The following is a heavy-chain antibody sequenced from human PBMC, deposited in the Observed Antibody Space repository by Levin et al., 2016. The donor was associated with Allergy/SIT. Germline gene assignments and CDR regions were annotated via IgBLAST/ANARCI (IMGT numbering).Heavy chain of an antibody. CDR3: ARRPPEWYGGGWFDP. V-gene: IGHV4-31*02. J-gene: IGHJ5*02. Sequence: WIRQPPGKGLEWIGYIYYSGSTYYNPSLKSRVTISVDTSKNQFSLKLSSVTAADTAVYYCARRPPEWYGGGWFDPWGQGTLVTVSS. D-gene: IGHD3-10*01. CDR2: IYYSGST.